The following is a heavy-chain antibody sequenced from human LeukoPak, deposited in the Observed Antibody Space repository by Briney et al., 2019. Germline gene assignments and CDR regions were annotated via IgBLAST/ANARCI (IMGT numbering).Heavy chain of an antibody. D-gene: IGHD3-10*01. CDR2: IYYSGST. CDR3: ARGRSSMVRGYYYYYMDV. J-gene: IGHJ6*03. CDR1: GGSISSYY. V-gene: IGHV4-59*01. Sequence: SETLSLTCTVSGGSISSYYWSWIRQPPGKGLEWIGYIYYSGSTNYNPSFKSRVTISVDTSKNQFSLKLSSVTAADTAVYYCARGRSSMVRGYYYYYMDVWGKGTTVTISS.